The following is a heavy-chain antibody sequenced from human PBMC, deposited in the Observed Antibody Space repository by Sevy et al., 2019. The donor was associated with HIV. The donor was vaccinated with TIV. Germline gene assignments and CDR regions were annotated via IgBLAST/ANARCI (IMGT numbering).Heavy chain of an antibody. J-gene: IGHJ4*02. Sequence: GGSLRLSCAASGFTFSSYGMHWVRQAPGKGLGWVAFIRYDGSNKYYADSVKGRFTISRDNSKNTLYLQMNSLRAEDTAVYYCAKDGSIAARSLTPDWGQGTLVTVSS. CDR1: GFTFSSYG. V-gene: IGHV3-30*02. D-gene: IGHD6-6*01. CDR2: IRYDGSNK. CDR3: AKDGSIAARSLTPD.